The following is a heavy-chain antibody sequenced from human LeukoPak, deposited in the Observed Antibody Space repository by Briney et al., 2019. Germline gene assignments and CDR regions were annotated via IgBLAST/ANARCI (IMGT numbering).Heavy chain of an antibody. J-gene: IGHJ4*02. CDR2: ISETGGTT. V-gene: IGHV3-23*01. Sequence: GGSLRLSCAGSGFTFSSYAMSWVRQAPGKGLEWDSAISETGGTTYDADSVKGRFTISRDNSKSTLYLQMNSLRAEDTAVYYCAKDTSIGRYCTNGVCSPFDYWGQGTLVTVSS. D-gene: IGHD2-8*01. CDR1: GFTFSSYA. CDR3: AKDTSIGRYCTNGVCSPFDY.